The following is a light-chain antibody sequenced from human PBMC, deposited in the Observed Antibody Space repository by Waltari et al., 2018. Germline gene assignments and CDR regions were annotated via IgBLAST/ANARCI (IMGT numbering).Light chain of an antibody. CDR3: QQYDNLPP. CDR1: QDISNY. Sequence: SASVGDRVTITCQASQDISNYLNWYQQKPGKAPKLLIYDASNLETGVPSRFSGSGSGTDFTFTISSLQPEDIATYYCQQYDNLPPFGGGTKVEIK. CDR2: DAS. J-gene: IGKJ4*01. V-gene: IGKV1-33*01.